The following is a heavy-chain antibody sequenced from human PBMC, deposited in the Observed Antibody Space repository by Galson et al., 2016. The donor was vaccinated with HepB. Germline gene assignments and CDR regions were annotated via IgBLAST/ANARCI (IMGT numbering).Heavy chain of an antibody. CDR3: ALWFGELPQIAVVFDY. J-gene: IGHJ4*02. CDR1: GYTFTTYA. CDR2: INAGNGKT. D-gene: IGHD3-10*01. Sequence: SVKVSCKASGYTFTTYAMHWVRQVPGQRLEWMGLINAGNGKTKYSQNFQGRVTITGDTSARTTYMELSSLRSEDTAVYYCALWFGELPQIAVVFDYWGPGTPVTVSS. V-gene: IGHV1-3*01.